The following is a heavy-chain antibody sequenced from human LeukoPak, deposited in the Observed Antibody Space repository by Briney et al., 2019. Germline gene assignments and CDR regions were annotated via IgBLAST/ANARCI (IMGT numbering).Heavy chain of an antibody. CDR1: GFTFSSYA. CDR3: AKKYSSSWQRSIDY. D-gene: IGHD6-13*01. V-gene: IGHV3-23*01. Sequence: PGGSLRLSCVASGFTFSSYAMSWVRQAPGKGLEWLSAISGSGGITYYADSVKGRFTISRDNSKNTLYLQMNSLRAEDTAVYYCAKKYSSSWQRSIDYWGQGTLVTVSS. J-gene: IGHJ4*02. CDR2: ISGSGGIT.